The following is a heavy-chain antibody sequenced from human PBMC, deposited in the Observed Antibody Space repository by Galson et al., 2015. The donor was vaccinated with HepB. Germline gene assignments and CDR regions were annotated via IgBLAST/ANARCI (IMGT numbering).Heavy chain of an antibody. D-gene: IGHD3-3*01. J-gene: IGHJ4*02. CDR3: ARDLGDFWSGYYSGFDY. V-gene: IGHV3-21*01. Sequence: SLRLSCAASGFTFSSYSMNWVRQAPGKGLEWVSSISSSSSYIYYADSVKGRFTISRDNAKNSLYLQMNSLRAEDTAVYYCARDLGDFWSGYYSGFDYWGQRTLVTVSS. CDR2: ISSSSSYI. CDR1: GFTFSSYS.